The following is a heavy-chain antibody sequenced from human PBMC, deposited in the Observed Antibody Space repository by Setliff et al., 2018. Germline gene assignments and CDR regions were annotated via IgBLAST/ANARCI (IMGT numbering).Heavy chain of an antibody. CDR3: ARGGGYNPLLYFDFLDA. Sequence: PGESLKISCVASGFTFRDFAMVWVRQAPGQGLEWVSCISGVGSSRYYAGSLEGRITISRDNSKNTMYLQMNSLSAEDTAVYYCARGGGYNPLLYFDFLDAWGKGTTVTV. CDR1: GFTFRDFA. V-gene: IGHV3-23*01. D-gene: IGHD3-9*01. J-gene: IGHJ6*03. CDR2: ISGVGSSR.